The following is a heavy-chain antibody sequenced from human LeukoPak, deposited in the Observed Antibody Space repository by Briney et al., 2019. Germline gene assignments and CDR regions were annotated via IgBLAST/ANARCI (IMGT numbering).Heavy chain of an antibody. CDR3: ARDPDYYDSSGYSEWFDP. Sequence: GGSLRLSCAASGFTFSSYEMNWVRQAPGKGLEWVSYISSSGSTIYYADSVKGRFTISRDNAKNSLYLQMNSLRAEDTAVYYCARDPDYYDSSGYSEWFDPWGQGTLVTVSS. V-gene: IGHV3-48*03. CDR2: ISSSGSTI. D-gene: IGHD3-22*01. CDR1: GFTFSSYE. J-gene: IGHJ5*02.